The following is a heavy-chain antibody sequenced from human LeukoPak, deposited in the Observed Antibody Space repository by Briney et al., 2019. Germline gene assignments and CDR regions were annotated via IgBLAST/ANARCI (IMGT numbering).Heavy chain of an antibody. CDR3: TTDLVGATQFDY. V-gene: IGHV3-15*01. Sequence: PGGSLRLSCAASGFTFSNAWMSWIRQAPGKGLEWVGRIKSKTDGGTTDYAAPVKGRFTISRDDSKNTLYLQMNSLKTEDTAVYYCTTDLVGATQFDYWGQGTLVTVSS. CDR1: GFTFSNAW. CDR2: IKSKTDGGTT. J-gene: IGHJ4*02. D-gene: IGHD1-26*01.